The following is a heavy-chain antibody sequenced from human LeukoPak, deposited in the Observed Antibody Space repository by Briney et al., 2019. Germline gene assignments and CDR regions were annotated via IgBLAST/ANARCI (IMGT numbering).Heavy chain of an antibody. V-gene: IGHV4-38-2*02. J-gene: IGHJ4*02. CDR1: GCSISSGYY. Sequence: PSETLSLTCTVSGCSISSGYYWGWIRQPPGKGLEWIGSIYHSGSTYYNPSLKSRVTISVDTSKNQFSLKLSSVTAADTAVYYCARNSCPSGSCYDNRGYFDYWGQGTLVTVSS. CDR2: IYHSGST. D-gene: IGHD2-15*01. CDR3: ARNSCPSGSCYDNRGYFDY.